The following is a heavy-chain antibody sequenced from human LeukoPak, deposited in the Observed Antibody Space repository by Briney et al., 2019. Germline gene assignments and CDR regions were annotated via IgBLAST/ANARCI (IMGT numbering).Heavy chain of an antibody. CDR2: IYSRGNT. CDR1: GDSISSGSNY. CDR3: ARSDGYGLVGI. D-gene: IGHD3-10*01. J-gene: IGHJ3*02. V-gene: IGHV4-39*07. Sequence: SETLSLTCSVSGDSISSGSNYWGWIRQPPGKTLEWIGSIYSRGNTYYNPSLKSRVIILIDTAKNHFSLNLSSVTAADTAVYYCARSDGYGLVGIWGQGTMVTVSS.